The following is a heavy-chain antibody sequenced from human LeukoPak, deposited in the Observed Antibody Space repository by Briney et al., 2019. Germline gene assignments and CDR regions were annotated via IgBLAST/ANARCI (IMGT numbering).Heavy chain of an antibody. CDR3: ARELPYYDILTGYNLDAFDI. V-gene: IGHV4-4*07. CDR2: IYTSGST. J-gene: IGHJ3*02. Sequence: PSETLSLTCTVSGGSISSYYWSWIRQPAGKGLEWIGRIYTSGSTNYNPSLKSRVTMSVDTSKNQFSLKLRSVTAADTAVYYCARELPYYDILTGYNLDAFDIWGQGTMVTVSS. CDR1: GGSISSYY. D-gene: IGHD3-9*01.